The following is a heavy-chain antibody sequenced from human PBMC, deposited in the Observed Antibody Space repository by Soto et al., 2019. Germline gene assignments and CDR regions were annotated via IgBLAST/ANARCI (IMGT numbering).Heavy chain of an antibody. Sequence: PGGSLRLSCGASGFTFRNYGMNWVRQAPGRGLEWVSGISGNGGTTYYAESVKGRFTISRDNSKNTLYLQMNSLRADDTAIYYCAKDPAGAGPDFDYWGQGTLVTVSS. V-gene: IGHV3-23*01. CDR2: ISGNGGTT. D-gene: IGHD2-2*01. CDR3: AKDPAGAGPDFDY. CDR1: GFTFRNYG. J-gene: IGHJ4*02.